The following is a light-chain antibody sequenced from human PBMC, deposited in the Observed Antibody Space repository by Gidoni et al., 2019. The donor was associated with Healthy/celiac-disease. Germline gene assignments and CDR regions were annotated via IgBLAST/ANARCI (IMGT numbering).Light chain of an antibody. Sequence: SYELTQPPSVSVSPGQTASITCSGDKLGDKYACWYQQKPGQSPVLVIYQDSKRPSGIPERFSGCNSGNTATLTIGGAQAMDEADYYCQAWDSSYVVFGGGTKLTVL. J-gene: IGLJ2*01. V-gene: IGLV3-1*01. CDR3: QAWDSSYVV. CDR2: QDS. CDR1: KLGDKY.